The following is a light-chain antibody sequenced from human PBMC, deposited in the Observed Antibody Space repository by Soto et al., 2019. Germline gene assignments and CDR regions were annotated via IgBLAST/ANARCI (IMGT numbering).Light chain of an antibody. CDR3: HQYGSSPAT. J-gene: IGKJ1*01. CDR2: GAT. Sequence: EIVMTQSPATLSVSPWERAALSCVASQSVSSSYLAWYQQRRGQAPRLLIYGATSRATGIPDRFSGSGSGTDFTLTISRLEPEDFAVYYCHQYGSSPATFGQGTKVDI. CDR1: QSVSSSY. V-gene: IGKV3-20*01.